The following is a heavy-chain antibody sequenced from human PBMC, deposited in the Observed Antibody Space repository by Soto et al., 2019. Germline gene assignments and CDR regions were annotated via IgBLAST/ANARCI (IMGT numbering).Heavy chain of an antibody. V-gene: IGHV4-30-2*01. CDR3: ARAHYGDYGYGMDV. CDR1: GGSISSGGYS. CDR2: IYHSGSA. J-gene: IGHJ6*02. Sequence: QLQLQESGSGLVKPSQTLSLTCAVSGGSISSGGYSWTWIRQPPGKGLEWIGYIYHSGSAYYNPSLKSRVTIAVDRAKNQFSLKLSSVTAADTAVYYCARAHYGDYGYGMDVWGQGTTVTVSS. D-gene: IGHD4-17*01.